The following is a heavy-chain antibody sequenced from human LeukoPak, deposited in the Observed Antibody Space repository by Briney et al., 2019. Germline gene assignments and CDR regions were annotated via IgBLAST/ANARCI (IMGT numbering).Heavy chain of an antibody. D-gene: IGHD5-18*01. J-gene: IGHJ4*02. CDR1: GGSISSSSYY. CDR3: VRLGYPTNFDY. Sequence: SETLSLTCTVSGGSISSSSYYWGWIRQPPGKGLEWIGSIYYSGSTYYNPSLKSRVTISVDTSKNQFSLKLSSVTAADTAVYYCVRLGYPTNFDYWGQGTLVTVSS. V-gene: IGHV4-39*01. CDR2: IYYSGST.